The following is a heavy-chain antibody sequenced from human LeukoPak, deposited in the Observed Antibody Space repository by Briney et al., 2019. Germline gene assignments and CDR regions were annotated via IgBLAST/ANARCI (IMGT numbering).Heavy chain of an antibody. CDR3: AREAGKTSGWFDP. J-gene: IGHJ5*02. V-gene: IGHV4-38-2*02. D-gene: IGHD1/OR15-1a*01. Sequence: SETLSLTCTVSGFSISAHYYWVWIRQPPGKGLEWIGSMYHSGSTYYNPSLKSRVTMSVDTSKNQFSLKLSSVTAADTAVYYCAREAGKTSGWFDPWGQGTLVTVSS. CDR1: GFSISAHYY. CDR2: MYHSGST.